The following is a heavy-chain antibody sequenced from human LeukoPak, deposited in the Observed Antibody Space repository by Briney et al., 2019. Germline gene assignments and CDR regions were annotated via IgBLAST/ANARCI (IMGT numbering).Heavy chain of an antibody. CDR2: ISSSSNYI. D-gene: IGHD4-17*01. V-gene: IGHV3-21*01. Sequence: PGGSLRLSCAASGFTFSSYSMNWVRQAPGKGLEWVSSISSSSNYIYYADSVKGRFTNSRDNAKNSLYLQMNSLRAEDTAVYYCARDDYGDYFFDYWGQGTLVTVSS. CDR1: GFTFSSYS. CDR3: ARDDYGDYFFDY. J-gene: IGHJ4*02.